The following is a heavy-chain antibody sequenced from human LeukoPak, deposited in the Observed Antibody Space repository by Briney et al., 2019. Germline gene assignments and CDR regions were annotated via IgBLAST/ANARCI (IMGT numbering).Heavy chain of an antibody. D-gene: IGHD6-19*01. CDR1: AFTFSSYD. J-gene: IGHJ4*02. Sequence: GGSLRLSCVASAFTFSSYDMHWVLQAPGKGLEWVAVIWYDGSNKYYADSVKGRFTISRDNSKNTQYLQMNSLRAEDTAVYYCASEYSSGWPHYWGQGTLVTVSS. CDR2: IWYDGSNK. V-gene: IGHV3-33*01. CDR3: ASEYSSGWPHY.